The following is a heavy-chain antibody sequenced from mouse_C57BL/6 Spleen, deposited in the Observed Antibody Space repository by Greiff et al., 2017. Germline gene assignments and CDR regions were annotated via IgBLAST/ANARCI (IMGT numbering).Heavy chain of an antibody. CDR3: AREGYGCGLAY. J-gene: IGHJ3*01. Sequence: QVQLQQPGAELVKPGASVKLSCKASGYTFTSYCMHWVKQRPGQGLEWIGMIHPNSGSTNYNEKFKSKATLTVDKSSSTAYMQLSSLTSEDSAVYYGAREGYGCGLAYWGQGTLVTVSA. CDR2: IHPNSGST. CDR1: GYTFTSYC. V-gene: IGHV1-64*01. D-gene: IGHD1-1*02.